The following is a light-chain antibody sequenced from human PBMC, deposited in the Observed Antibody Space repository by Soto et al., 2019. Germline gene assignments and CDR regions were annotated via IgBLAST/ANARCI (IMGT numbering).Light chain of an antibody. CDR1: QSILSW. Sequence: DIQMTQSPSTLSASVGDRVTITCRASQSILSWLAWYQHKPGKAPKLLIYDASSLESGVPSRFSGSRSGTEFTLTISSLQPDHIATYYCQQYDTYWTFGQGTKVEI. J-gene: IGKJ1*01. CDR3: QQYDTYWT. CDR2: DAS. V-gene: IGKV1-5*01.